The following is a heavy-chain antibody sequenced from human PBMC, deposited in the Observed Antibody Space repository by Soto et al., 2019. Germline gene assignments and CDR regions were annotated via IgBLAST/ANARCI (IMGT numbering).Heavy chain of an antibody. CDR2: INHSGST. D-gene: IGHD6-6*01. Sequence: PSETLSLTCAVYGGSFSGYYWSWIRQPPGKGLEWIGEINHSGSTNYNPSLQSRVTISVDTSKNQFSLKLSSVTAADTAVYYCARLSSSSPGMDVWGQGTTVTVSS. CDR1: GGSFSGYY. CDR3: ARLSSSSPGMDV. V-gene: IGHV4-34*01. J-gene: IGHJ6*02.